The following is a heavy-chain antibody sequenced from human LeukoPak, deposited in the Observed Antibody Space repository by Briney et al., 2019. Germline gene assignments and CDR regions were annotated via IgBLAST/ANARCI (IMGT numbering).Heavy chain of an antibody. V-gene: IGHV4-39*01. D-gene: IGHD3-3*01. J-gene: IGHJ4*02. Sequence: GSLRLSCAASGFTFSSYAMSWVRQAPGKGLEWIGSIYYSGSTYYNPSLKSRVTISVDTSKNQFSLKLSSVTAADTAVYYCARLPYEATPYYDFWSGYRYYFDYWGQGTLVTVSS. CDR1: GFTFSSYA. CDR2: IYYSGST. CDR3: ARLPYEATPYYDFWSGYRYYFDY.